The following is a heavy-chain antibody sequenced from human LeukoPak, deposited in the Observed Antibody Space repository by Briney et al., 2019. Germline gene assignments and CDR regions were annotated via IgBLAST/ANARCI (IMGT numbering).Heavy chain of an antibody. Sequence: ASVKVSCKASGGTFSSYAISWVRQAPGQGLEWMGWINPNSGGTNYAQKFQGRVTMTRDTSISTAYMELSRLRSDDTAVYYCARETYSGYDCDYWGQGTLVTVSS. CDR2: INPNSGGT. V-gene: IGHV1-2*02. CDR1: GGTFSSYA. CDR3: ARETYSGYDCDY. D-gene: IGHD5-12*01. J-gene: IGHJ4*02.